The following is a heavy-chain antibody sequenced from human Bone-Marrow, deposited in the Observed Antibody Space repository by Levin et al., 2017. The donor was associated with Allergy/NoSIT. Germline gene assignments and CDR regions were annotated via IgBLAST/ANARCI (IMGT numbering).Heavy chain of an antibody. CDR1: GSSISSGYY. CDR3: ARLQRGYSSEIDY. J-gene: IGHJ4*02. D-gene: IGHD5-18*01. V-gene: IGHV4-38-2*02. Sequence: RPGGSLRLSCTVSGSSISSGYYWGWIRQPPGKGLEWIGNIYHSGSSYYDPSLKSRVAISVDASKNQFSLKLTSVTAADTAVYYCARLQRGYSSEIDYWGQGTLVTVSS. CDR2: IYHSGSS.